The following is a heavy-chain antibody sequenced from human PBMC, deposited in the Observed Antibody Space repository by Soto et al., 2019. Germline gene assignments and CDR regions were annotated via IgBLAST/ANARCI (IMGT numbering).Heavy chain of an antibody. CDR3: AKDRGSYDIWSGTQRYYAMDV. CDR1: GFIFSRHG. J-gene: IGHJ6*02. CDR2: SSYDGSNT. V-gene: IGHV3-30*18. Sequence: QGQLVESGGGVVQPGTSLRLSCAASGFIFSRHGMHWVRQAPGKGLEWVAFSSYDGSNTYYADSVKGRFTISRDNPKNTLFLEMNILRAKATALYFCAKDRGSYDIWSGTQRYYAMDVWGQGATVTVSS. D-gene: IGHD3-3*01.